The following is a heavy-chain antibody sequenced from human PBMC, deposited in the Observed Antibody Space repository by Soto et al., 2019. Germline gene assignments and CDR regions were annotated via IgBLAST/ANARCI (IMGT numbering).Heavy chain of an antibody. D-gene: IGHD5-12*01. J-gene: IGHJ3*02. CDR2: INPSGGST. Sequence: ASVKVSCKASGYTFTSYYMHWVRQAPGQGLEWMGIINPSGGSTSYAQKFQGRVTMTRDTSTSTVYMELSSLRSEDTAVYYCASWYSGYDYRGGDAFDIPAQGTMVTVSS. CDR3: ASWYSGYDYRGGDAFDI. V-gene: IGHV1-46*03. CDR1: GYTFTSYY.